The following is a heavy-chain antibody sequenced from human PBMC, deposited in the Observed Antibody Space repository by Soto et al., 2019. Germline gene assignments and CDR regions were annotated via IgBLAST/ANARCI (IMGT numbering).Heavy chain of an antibody. CDR1: GGSISSGGYS. CDR2: IYHSGST. J-gene: IGHJ4*02. D-gene: IGHD2-15*01. Sequence: ASETLSLTCTVSGGSISSGGYSWSWIRQPPGKGLEWIGYIYHSGSTYYNPSLKSRVTISVDRSKNQFFLKLSSVTAADTAVYYCARDLASGAFDYWGQGTLVTVS. V-gene: IGHV4-30-2*01. CDR3: ARDLASGAFDY.